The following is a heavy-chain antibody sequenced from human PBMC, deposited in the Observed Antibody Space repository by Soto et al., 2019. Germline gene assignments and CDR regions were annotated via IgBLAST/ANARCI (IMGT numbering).Heavy chain of an antibody. Sequence: QVQLQESGPGLVKPSETLSLTCTVSGGSISSYYWSWIRQPPGKGLEWIGYIYYSGSTNYNPSLTSRVNISVDTSKNQFSLKLSSVTAADTAVYYCARGPLNRYCSGGSCYDAFDIWGQGTMVTVSS. J-gene: IGHJ3*02. D-gene: IGHD2-15*01. CDR1: GGSISSYY. V-gene: IGHV4-59*01. CDR2: IYYSGST. CDR3: ARGPLNRYCSGGSCYDAFDI.